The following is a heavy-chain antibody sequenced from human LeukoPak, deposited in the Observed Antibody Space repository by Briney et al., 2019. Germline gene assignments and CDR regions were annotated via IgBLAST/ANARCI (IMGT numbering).Heavy chain of an antibody. CDR1: GFTFSSYW. CDR2: IKQDGSEK. Sequence: PGGSLRLSCAASGFTFSSYWMSWVRQAPGKGLEWVANIKQDGSEKYYVDSVKGRFTISRDNAKNPLYLQMNSLRAEDTAVYYCARATPLISIAAAGTFDYWGQGTLVTVSS. D-gene: IGHD6-13*01. J-gene: IGHJ4*02. CDR3: ARATPLISIAAAGTFDY. V-gene: IGHV3-7*03.